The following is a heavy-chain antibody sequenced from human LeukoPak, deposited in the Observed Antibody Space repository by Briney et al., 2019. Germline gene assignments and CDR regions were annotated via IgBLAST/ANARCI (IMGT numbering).Heavy chain of an antibody. CDR1: GFTFSSYW. D-gene: IGHD3-22*01. V-gene: IGHV3-7*01. CDR3: ARERSYYDSSGYYYKEGFLFDY. CDR2: IKQDGSEK. Sequence: PGGSLRLSCAASGFTFSSYWMSWVRQAPGKGLEWVANIKQDGSEKYYVDSVKGRFTISRDNAKNSLYLQMNSLRAEDTAVYYCARERSYYDSSGYYYKEGFLFDYWGQGTLVTVSS. J-gene: IGHJ4*02.